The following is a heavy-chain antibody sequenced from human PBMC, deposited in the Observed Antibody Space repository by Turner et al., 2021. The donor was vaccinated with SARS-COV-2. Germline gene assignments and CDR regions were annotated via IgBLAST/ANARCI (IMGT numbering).Heavy chain of an antibody. CDR3: ARLRYYGSGSYLALPDYGMDV. J-gene: IGHJ6*02. CDR1: GYTFTSYG. CDR2: ISVYNSNT. V-gene: IGHV1-18*01. Sequence: QVQVVQSGAEVKKPGASVKVSCKASGYTFTSYGISWVRQAPGQGLEWMGWISVYNSNTNYAQRLQGRVTMTTDTSTSTVYMELRSLRSDDTAVYYCARLRYYGSGSYLALPDYGMDVWGQGTTVTVSS. D-gene: IGHD3-10*01.